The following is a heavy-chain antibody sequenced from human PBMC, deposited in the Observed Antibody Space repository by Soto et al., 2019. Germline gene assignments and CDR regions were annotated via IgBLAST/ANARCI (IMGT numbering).Heavy chain of an antibody. CDR2: ISYDGSNK. V-gene: IGHV3-30-3*01. D-gene: IGHD2-15*01. Sequence: QVQLVESGGGVVQPGGSLRLSCAASGFTFSSYAMHWVRQAPGKGLEWVAVISYDGSNKYYADSVKGRFTISRDNSKNTLYLQMNSLRAEDTAVYYCASSVVVVAASSDYWGQGTLVTVSS. CDR1: GFTFSSYA. CDR3: ASSVVVVAASSDY. J-gene: IGHJ4*02.